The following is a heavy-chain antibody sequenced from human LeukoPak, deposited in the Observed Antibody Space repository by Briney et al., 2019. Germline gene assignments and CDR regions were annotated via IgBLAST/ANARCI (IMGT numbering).Heavy chain of an antibody. D-gene: IGHD3-22*01. CDR3: AKDSYYYDSSGYYQHPVNWFDP. CDR2: ISGSGGST. CDR1: GFTFSSYA. V-gene: IGHV3-23*01. Sequence: PGGSLRLSCAASGFTFSSYAMSWVRQAPGKGLEWVSAISGSGGSTYYADSVKGRFTISRDNSKNTLYLQMNSLRAEDTAVYYCAKDSYYYDSSGYYQHPVNWFDPWGQGTLVTVSS. J-gene: IGHJ5*02.